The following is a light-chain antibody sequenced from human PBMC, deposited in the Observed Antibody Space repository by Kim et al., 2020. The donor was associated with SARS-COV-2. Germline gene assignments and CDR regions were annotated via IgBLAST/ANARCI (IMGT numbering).Light chain of an antibody. J-gene: IGKJ1*01. CDR1: KGNSNY. Sequence: ASVGDSVTITCRASKGNSNYLAWYQQKPGKVPKLLIYAASTLQSGVPSRFSGSVSGTDFTLTISSLQPEDVATYYCQKYNSAPRTFGQGTKVDIK. CDR3: QKYNSAPRT. CDR2: AAS. V-gene: IGKV1-27*01.